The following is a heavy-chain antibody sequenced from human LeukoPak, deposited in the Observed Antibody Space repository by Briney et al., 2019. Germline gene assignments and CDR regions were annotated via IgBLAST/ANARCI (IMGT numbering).Heavy chain of an antibody. D-gene: IGHD3-10*01. J-gene: IGHJ3*02. V-gene: IGHV4-59*01. CDR1: GGSISSYY. Sequence: SETLSLTCTVSGGSISSYYWSRIRQPPGKGLEWIAYIYYSGTTKYNASLKSRVTMSVDTSKNQFSLKLSSVTAADTAVYYCARMVRGVIDAFEIWGQGTMVTVSS. CDR2: IYYSGTT. CDR3: ARMVRGVIDAFEI.